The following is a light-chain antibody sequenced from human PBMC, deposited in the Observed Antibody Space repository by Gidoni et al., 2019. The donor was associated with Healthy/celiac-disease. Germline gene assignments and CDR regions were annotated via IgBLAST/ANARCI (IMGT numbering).Light chain of an antibody. CDR3: QQYGSSPLT. CDR2: DAS. CDR1: QSVSSSY. Sequence: EIVLTQSPGTLSLSPGERATLSCRASQSVSSSYLAWYQQKPGQAPRIRLDDASSRATGNPDRFSGSGSGTDFTLTISRLEPEEFAVYYWQQYGSSPLTFGGGTKVEIK. J-gene: IGKJ4*01. V-gene: IGKV3-20*01.